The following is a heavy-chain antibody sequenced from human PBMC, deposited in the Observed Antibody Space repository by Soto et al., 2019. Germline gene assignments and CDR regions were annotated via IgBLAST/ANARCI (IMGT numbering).Heavy chain of an antibody. CDR2: ISYDGSNK. Sequence: QVQLVESGGGVVQPGRSLRLSCAASGFTFSSYGMHWVRQAPGKGLEWAAAISYDGSNKYYADSVKGRFAISRDNSKNTLYLQMNSLRAEDTAVYYCATWFGAFDYWGQGTLVTVSS. J-gene: IGHJ4*02. D-gene: IGHD3-10*01. V-gene: IGHV3-30*03. CDR3: ATWFGAFDY. CDR1: GFTFSSYG.